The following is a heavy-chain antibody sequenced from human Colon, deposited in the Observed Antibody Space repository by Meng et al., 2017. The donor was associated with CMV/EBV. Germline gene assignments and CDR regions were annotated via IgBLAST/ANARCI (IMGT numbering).Heavy chain of an antibody. Sequence: GESLKISCAASGFISSSFGLHWVRQAPGKGLEWVSMIWFDGRYEYYADSVKGRFSISRDYSKNTLFLQMSSLRVEDTAIYYCARDNIQATGATPDFDSWGQGTLVTVSS. CDR1: GFISSSFG. CDR2: IWFDGRYE. D-gene: IGHD1-1*01. V-gene: IGHV3-33*01. J-gene: IGHJ4*02. CDR3: ARDNIQATGATPDFDS.